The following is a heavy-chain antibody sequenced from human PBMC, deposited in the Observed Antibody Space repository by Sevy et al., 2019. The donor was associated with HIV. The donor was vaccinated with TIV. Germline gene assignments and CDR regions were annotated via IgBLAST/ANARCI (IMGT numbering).Heavy chain of an antibody. CDR2: ISYDGSNK. D-gene: IGHD6-19*01. CDR1: GFTFSSYG. CDR3: AKDPSGWPLPDY. V-gene: IGHV3-30*18. J-gene: IGHJ4*02. Sequence: GGSLRLSCAASGFTFSSYGMHWVRQAPGKGLEWVAVISYDGSNKYYADSVKGRFTISRDNSKNTLYLQMNSLRAEDTAVYYCAKDPSGWPLPDYWGQGPLVTVSS.